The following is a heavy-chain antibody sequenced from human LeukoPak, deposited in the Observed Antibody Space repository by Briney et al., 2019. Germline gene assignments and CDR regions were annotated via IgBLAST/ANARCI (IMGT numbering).Heavy chain of an antibody. Sequence: SVKVSCKASGGTFSSYAISWVRQAAGQGLEGRGGIIPIFGTANYAQKFQGRVTITADESTSTAYMELSSLRSEDTAVYYCARGFWGDGYNLYYFDYWGQGTLVTVSS. CDR3: ARGFWGDGYNLYYFDY. V-gene: IGHV1-69*13. CDR2: IIPIFGTA. J-gene: IGHJ4*02. D-gene: IGHD5-24*01. CDR1: GGTFSSYA.